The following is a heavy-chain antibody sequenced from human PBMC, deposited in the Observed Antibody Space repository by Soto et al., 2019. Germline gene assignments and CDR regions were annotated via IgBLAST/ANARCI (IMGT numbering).Heavy chain of an antibody. J-gene: IGHJ4*02. Sequence: SYTPALSRTACEGSICNFVLSWIRQTPGKGLEWIGYISSSGNTNYNPSLKSRVSISVDTSKNHFSLNLTSVTAADTAVYYCARAPMVLTRSYFGSWGQGTPVTLHS. V-gene: IGHV4-59*07. CDR1: EGSICNFV. D-gene: IGHD3-22*01. CDR3: ARAPMVLTRSYFGS. CDR2: ISSSGNT.